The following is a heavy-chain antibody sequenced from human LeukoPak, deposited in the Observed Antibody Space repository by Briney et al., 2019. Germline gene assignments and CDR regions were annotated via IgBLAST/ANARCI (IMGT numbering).Heavy chain of an antibody. J-gene: IGHJ6*02. D-gene: IGHD2-2*01. CDR2: ISGSGGST. Sequence: PGGSLRLSCAASGFTFSSYAMSWVRQAPGKGLEWVSAISGSGGSTYYADSVKGRFTISRDNSKNTLYLQMNSLRAEDTAVYYCAKDQSAVPALCMDVWGQGTTVTVSS. CDR1: GFTFSSYA. V-gene: IGHV3-23*01. CDR3: AKDQSAVPALCMDV.